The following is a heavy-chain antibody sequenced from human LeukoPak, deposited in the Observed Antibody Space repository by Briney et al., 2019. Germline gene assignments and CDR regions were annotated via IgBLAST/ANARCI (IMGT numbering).Heavy chain of an antibody. J-gene: IGHJ4*02. Sequence: SETLSLTRTVSGVSISSSSYYWGWIRQPPGKGLEWIGTIYYSGSTYYNPSLKSRVTISVDTSKNQFSLKLSSVTAADTAVYYCARGLDDYWGQGTLVTVSS. CDR3: ARGLDDY. CDR1: GVSISSSSYY. CDR2: IYYSGST. V-gene: IGHV4-39*07.